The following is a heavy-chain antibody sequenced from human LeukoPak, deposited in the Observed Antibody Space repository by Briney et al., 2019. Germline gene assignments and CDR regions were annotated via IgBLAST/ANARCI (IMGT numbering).Heavy chain of an antibody. V-gene: IGHV4-59*08. J-gene: IGHJ4*02. Sequence: SETLSLTCTVSGGSISSYYWSWIRQPPGKGLEWIGYIYYSGSTNYNPSLKSRVTISVDTSKNRFSLKLSSVTAADTAVYYCARRGRGYVWGSYRYSAYYFDHWGQGTLVTVSS. CDR1: GGSISSYY. CDR2: IYYSGST. CDR3: ARRGRGYVWGSYRYSAYYFDH. D-gene: IGHD3-16*02.